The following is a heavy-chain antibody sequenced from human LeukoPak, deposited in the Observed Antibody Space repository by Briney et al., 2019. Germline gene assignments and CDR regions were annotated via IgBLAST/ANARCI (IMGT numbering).Heavy chain of an antibody. CDR2: IKKDGSEK. CDR1: GFTFSDVW. Sequence: GGSLRLSCAASGFTFSDVWMTWVRQAPGKGPEWVANIKKDGSEKYYVDSVKGRFTISRDNSKNTLYLQMNSLRAEDTAVYYCARMAYYCGSGYYCHFDYWGQGTLVTVSS. D-gene: IGHD3-22*01. J-gene: IGHJ4*02. V-gene: IGHV3-7*01. CDR3: ARMAYYCGSGYYCHFDY.